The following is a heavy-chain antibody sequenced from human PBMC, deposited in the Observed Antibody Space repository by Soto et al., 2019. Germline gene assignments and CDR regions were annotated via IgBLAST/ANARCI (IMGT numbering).Heavy chain of an antibody. CDR1: GFPFSSYW. J-gene: IGHJ4*02. D-gene: IGHD3-9*01. CDR2: ISGDGVTT. CDR3: AREYYGLLTGYYTDY. Sequence: EVQLVESGGDLVQRGGSLRLSCAASGFPFSSYWINWVRHTPGKGLDWVARISGDGVTTYYADSVTGRFTVSRDNAKNTLSLQICGLRAEDTAVYYCAREYYGLLTGYYTDYWGQGTLVSVSS. V-gene: IGHV3-74*01.